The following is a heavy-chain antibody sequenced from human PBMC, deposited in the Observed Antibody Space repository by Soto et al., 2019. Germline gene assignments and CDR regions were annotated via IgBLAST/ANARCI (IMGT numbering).Heavy chain of an antibody. V-gene: IGHV3-23*01. J-gene: IGHJ4*02. CDR1: GFTFSSYA. CDR3: AKRRLITTIDY. CDR2: ISGSGVIT. D-gene: IGHD3-22*01. Sequence: EVQLLESGGGLVQPGGSLRLSCAASGFTFSSYAMNWVRQAPGKGLEWVSVISGSGVITSYTDSVKGRFTISRDNSKNTLYLQMNSLRAEDTAVYYCAKRRLITTIDYWGQGTLVTVSS.